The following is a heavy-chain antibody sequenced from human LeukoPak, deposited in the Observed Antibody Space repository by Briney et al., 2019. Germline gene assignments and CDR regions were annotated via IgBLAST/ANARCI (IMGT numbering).Heavy chain of an antibody. CDR1: GYTFTGYY. V-gene: IGHV1-2*02. J-gene: IGHJ5*02. CDR2: INPNSGGT. CDR3: ARAAQGKQNWFDP. Sequence: ASVKVSCKASGYTFTGYYIHWVRQAPGQGLEWMGWINPNSGGTNYVQKFQGRVTMTRDTSISTAYMELSRLRSDDTAVYYCARAAQGKQNWFDPWGQGTLVTVSS. D-gene: IGHD6-6*01.